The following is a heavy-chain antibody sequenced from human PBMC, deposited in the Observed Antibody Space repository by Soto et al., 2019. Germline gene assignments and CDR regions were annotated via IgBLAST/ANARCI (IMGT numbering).Heavy chain of an antibody. D-gene: IGHD6-13*01. Sequence: PGESLKISCKGSGYSFTSYWIGWVRQMPGKGLEWMGIIYPGDSDTRYSPSFQGQVTISADKSISTAYLQWSSLKASDTAMYYCARLRAAAGPTPYYFDYWGQGTLVTVS. CDR2: IYPGDSDT. CDR1: GYSFTSYW. J-gene: IGHJ4*02. CDR3: ARLRAAAGPTPYYFDY. V-gene: IGHV5-51*01.